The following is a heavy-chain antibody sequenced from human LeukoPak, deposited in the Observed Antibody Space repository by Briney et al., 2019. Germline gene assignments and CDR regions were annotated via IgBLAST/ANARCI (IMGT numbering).Heavy chain of an antibody. Sequence: ASVKVSCKASGYIFTGYFMHWVRQAPGQGLEWVGEINLNSGDTYPAQKFQGRVTMTRDTSMSTAYMELRSLRSDDTAVYYRARDPTNGVPDAYDVWGQGTMVTVSS. CDR2: INLNSGDT. J-gene: IGHJ3*01. CDR3: ARDPTNGVPDAYDV. V-gene: IGHV1-2*02. D-gene: IGHD2-8*01. CDR1: GYIFTGYF.